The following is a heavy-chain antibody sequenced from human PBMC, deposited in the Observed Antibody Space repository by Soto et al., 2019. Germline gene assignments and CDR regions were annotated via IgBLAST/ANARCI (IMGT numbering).Heavy chain of an antibody. Sequence: QVQLVQSGAEVKKPGSSVKVSCKSSGGTFSSYTISWVRQAPGQGLEWMGRIIPSLGIANYAEKFQGRVTITADNSTSTAYMDVSSLRSEDTALYFYAGEGSGNYEVYRGQGT. CDR2: IIPSLGIA. CDR3: AGEGSGNYEVY. V-gene: IGHV1-69*02. CDR1: GGTFSSYT. J-gene: IGHJ4*02. D-gene: IGHD4-4*01.